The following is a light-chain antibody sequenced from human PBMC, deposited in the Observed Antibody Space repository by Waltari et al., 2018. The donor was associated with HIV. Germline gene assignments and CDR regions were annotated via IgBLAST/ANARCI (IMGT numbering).Light chain of an antibody. CDR3: QQRVTWPHT. V-gene: IGKV3-11*01. Sequence: EIVLTQYPATLSLSPGERASLSCRASQDVDRYLAWYQQRPGQPPRLLIYDASSRATGVPPRFSGGGSGTDFFLTINSLEPEDFAIYFCQQRVTWPHTFGQGT. J-gene: IGKJ2*01. CDR2: DAS. CDR1: QDVDRY.